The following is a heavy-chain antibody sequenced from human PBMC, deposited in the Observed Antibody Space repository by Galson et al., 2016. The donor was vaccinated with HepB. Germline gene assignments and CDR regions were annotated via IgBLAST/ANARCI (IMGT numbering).Heavy chain of an antibody. V-gene: IGHV5-51*01. CDR2: IYPGDSET. J-gene: IGHJ4*02. CDR3: ARQRGVGGWYFDS. D-gene: IGHD6-19*01. Sequence: QSGAEVTKPGESLQISCKGSGYGFTSYWLGWVRQMPGKGLEWMGVIYPGDSETTYSPSFRGQVTMSVDKSISTAYLQWSSLKASDSAMYFCARQRGVGGWYFDSWGQGTLVTVSS. CDR1: GYGFTSYW.